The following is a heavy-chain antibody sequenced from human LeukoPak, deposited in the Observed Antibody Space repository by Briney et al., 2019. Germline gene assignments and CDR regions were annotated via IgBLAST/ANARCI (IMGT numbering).Heavy chain of an antibody. J-gene: IGHJ4*02. CDR1: GGTFSSYA. Sequence: SVKVSCKASGGTFSSYAISWVRQAPGQGLEWMGGIIPIFGTANYAQKFQGRVTITADESTSPAYMELSSLRSEDTAVYYCARGGSVYDSSGYYQYWGQGTLVTVSS. D-gene: IGHD3-22*01. CDR2: IIPIFGTA. CDR3: ARGGSVYDSSGYYQY. V-gene: IGHV1-69*13.